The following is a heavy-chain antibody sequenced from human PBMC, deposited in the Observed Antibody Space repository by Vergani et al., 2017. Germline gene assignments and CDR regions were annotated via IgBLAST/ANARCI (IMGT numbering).Heavy chain of an antibody. CDR3: IHILGYFCLDGAFDV. D-gene: IGHD2/OR15-2a*01. V-gene: IGHV2-5*01. J-gene: IGHJ3*01. CDR2: VYWNDDE. CDR1: GFSPTTGGEG. Sequence: QITLRESGPTLGKPTQTLTLTCTFSGFSPTTGGEGVGWIRQPPGRALEWLAVVYWNDDERYSPSLKGRVTITKDSSKNEVILTMATMDPVEPSTYYCIHILGYFCLDGAFDVWGPGTMVTVSS.